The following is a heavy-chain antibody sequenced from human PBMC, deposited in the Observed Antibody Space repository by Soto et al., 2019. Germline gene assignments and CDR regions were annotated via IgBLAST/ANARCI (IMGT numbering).Heavy chain of an antibody. CDR3: ATEGSRHWNSSVMDV. J-gene: IGHJ6*03. Sequence: ASVKVSFKVSGYTLTELSMHWVRQAPGKGLEWMGGFDPEDGETIYAQKFQGRVTMTEDTSTDTAYMELSSLRSEDTAVYYCATEGSRHWNSSVMDVWGKGTTVTVSS. CDR1: GYTLTELS. D-gene: IGHD1-7*01. V-gene: IGHV1-24*01. CDR2: FDPEDGET.